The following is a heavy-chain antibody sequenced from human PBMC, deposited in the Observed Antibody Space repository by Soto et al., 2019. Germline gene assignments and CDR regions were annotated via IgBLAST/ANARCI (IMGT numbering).Heavy chain of an antibody. CDR1: GYTFTSYY. CDR2: INPSGGST. Sequence: QVQLVQSGAAVQKSGASVKVSCKASGYTFTSYYIHWVRQAPGQGLDWMGIINPSGGSTDYAQKVQGRVAMTSDASTSTVYMELSSLRSEDTAVYYCAKDRGRATAGEYYYYGMDVWGQGTTVTVSS. D-gene: IGHD6-13*01. CDR3: AKDRGRATAGEYYYYGMDV. J-gene: IGHJ6*02. V-gene: IGHV1-46*01.